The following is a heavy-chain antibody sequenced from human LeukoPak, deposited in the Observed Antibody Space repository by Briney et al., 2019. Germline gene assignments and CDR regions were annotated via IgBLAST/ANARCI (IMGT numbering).Heavy chain of an antibody. Sequence: GASVKVSCKASGGTFSSYAISWVRQAPGQGLEWMGGIIPIFGTANYAQKFQGRVTITADESTSTAYMELSSLRSEDTAVYYCASMGYDRRAGFAGWGQGTLVTVSS. V-gene: IGHV1-69*13. J-gene: IGHJ4*02. D-gene: IGHD1-14*01. CDR3: ASMGYDRRAGFAG. CDR1: GGTFSSYA. CDR2: IIPIFGTA.